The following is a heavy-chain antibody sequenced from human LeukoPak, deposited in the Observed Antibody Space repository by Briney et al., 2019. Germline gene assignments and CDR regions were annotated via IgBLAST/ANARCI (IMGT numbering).Heavy chain of an antibody. V-gene: IGHV4-34*01. J-gene: IGHJ6*02. D-gene: IGHD6-6*01. CDR2: INHSGST. Sequence: SETLSLTCAVYGGSFSGYYWSWIRQPPGKGLEWIGEINHSGSTNYNPSLKSRVTISVDTSKNQFSLKLSSVTAADTAVYYCARGRIAARRGNYYYGMDVWGQGTTVTVSS. CDR3: ARGRIAARRGNYYYGMDV. CDR1: GGSFSGYY.